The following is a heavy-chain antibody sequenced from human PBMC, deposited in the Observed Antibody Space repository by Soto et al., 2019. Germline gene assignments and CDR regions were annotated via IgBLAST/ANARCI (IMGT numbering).Heavy chain of an antibody. CDR1: GFSLSTSGVG. CDR3: ALSLSYSGYRWEGGK. J-gene: IGHJ4*02. V-gene: IGHV2-5*02. D-gene: IGHD5-12*01. Sequence: QITLKESGPTLVKPTQTLTLTCTFSGFSLSTSGVGVGWIRQPPGKALEWLALIYWGDDKRYSPSLKSRLTINQDASKNQVVLTMTNMDPVDTATYYCALSLSYSGYRWEGGKWGQGTLVTVSS. CDR2: IYWGDDK.